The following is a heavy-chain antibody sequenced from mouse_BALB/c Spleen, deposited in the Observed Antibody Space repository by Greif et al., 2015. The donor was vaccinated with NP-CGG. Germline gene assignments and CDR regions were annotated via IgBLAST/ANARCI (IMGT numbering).Heavy chain of an antibody. CDR2: IDPANGNT. J-gene: IGHJ1*01. D-gene: IGHD4-1*01. CDR3: AHNWDVDYWYFDV. Sequence: VQLQQSGAELVKPGASVKLSCTASGFNIKDTYMHWVKQRPEQGLEWIGRIDPANGNTKYDPKFQGKATITADTSSNTAYLQLSSLTSEDTAVFYCAHNWDVDYWYFDVWGAGTTVTVSS. V-gene: IGHV14-3*02. CDR1: GFNIKDTY.